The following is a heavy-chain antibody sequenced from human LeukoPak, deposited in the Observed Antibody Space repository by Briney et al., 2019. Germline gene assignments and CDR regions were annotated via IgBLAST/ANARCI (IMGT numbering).Heavy chain of an antibody. CDR1: GFTFSSYT. J-gene: IGHJ4*02. Sequence: GESLRLSCVASGFTFSSYTMTWVRQAPGEGLEWVSGISGDSTGTYYADSVKGRFTISRDNPKNTLFLQMNSLRAEDTAVYYCAKKTSYCAGDCFPYYFDYWGRGTLVTVSS. V-gene: IGHV3-23*01. CDR2: ISGDSTGT. CDR3: AKKTSYCAGDCFPYYFDY. D-gene: IGHD2-21*02.